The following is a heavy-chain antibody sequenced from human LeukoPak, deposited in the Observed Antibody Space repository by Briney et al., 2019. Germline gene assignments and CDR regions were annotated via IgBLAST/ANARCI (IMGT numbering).Heavy chain of an antibody. CDR3: ARDGGIAAAGDRPFDP. V-gene: IGHV1-69*05. Sequence: ASVKVSCKASGGTFISYAISWVRQAPGQGLEWMGGIIPIFGTANYAQKFQGRVTITTDESTSTAYMELSSLRSEDTAVYYCARDGGIAAAGDRPFDPWGQGTLVTVSS. J-gene: IGHJ5*02. CDR2: IIPIFGTA. CDR1: GGTFISYA. D-gene: IGHD6-13*01.